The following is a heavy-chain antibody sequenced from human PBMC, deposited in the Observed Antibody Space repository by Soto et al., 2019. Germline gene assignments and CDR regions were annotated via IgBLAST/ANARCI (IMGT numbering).Heavy chain of an antibody. J-gene: IGHJ5*02. CDR1: GGSISSGGYY. Sequence: SETLSLTCTVSGGSISSGGYYWSWIRQHPGECLEWIGYIYYSGSTYYNPSLKSRVTISVDTSKNQFSLKLSSVTAADTAVYYCARGLREIVVPAAITNWFDPWGQGTLVTVYS. D-gene: IGHD2-2*01. CDR2: IYYSGST. V-gene: IGHV4-31*03. CDR3: ARGLREIVVPAAITNWFDP.